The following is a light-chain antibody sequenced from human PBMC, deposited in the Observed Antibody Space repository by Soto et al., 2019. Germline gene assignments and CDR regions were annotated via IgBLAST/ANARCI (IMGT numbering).Light chain of an antibody. CDR2: QDS. Sequence: SYELTQPPSVSVSPGQTASITCSGDKLGDKYACWYQQKPGQSPVLVINQDSKRPSGIPERFSGSNSGNTATLTISGTQAMDEADYYCQAWDSSTVVFGGGTQLTVL. J-gene: IGLJ2*01. CDR3: QAWDSSTVV. CDR1: KLGDKY. V-gene: IGLV3-1*01.